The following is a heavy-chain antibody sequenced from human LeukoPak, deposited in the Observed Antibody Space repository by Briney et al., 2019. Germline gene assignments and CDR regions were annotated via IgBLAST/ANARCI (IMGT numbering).Heavy chain of an antibody. CDR1: GFTFSSYG. CDR2: ISGSAGTT. CDR3: AKNYYGSGSSSLDY. Sequence: GGSLRLSCAASGFTFSSYGMHWVRQAPGKGLEWVSAISGSAGTTYYADSVKGRFTISRDNSKNTLFLQMNSLRAEDTAAYYCAKNYYGSGSSSLDYWGQGTLVTVSS. D-gene: IGHD3-10*01. J-gene: IGHJ4*02. V-gene: IGHV3-23*01.